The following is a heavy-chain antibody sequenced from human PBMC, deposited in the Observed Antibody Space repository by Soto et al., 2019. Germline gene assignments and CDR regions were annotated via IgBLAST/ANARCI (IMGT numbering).Heavy chain of an antibody. CDR1: GFTFSNYA. D-gene: IGHD4-17*01. V-gene: IGHV3-23*01. CDR3: AKDVSYGGKRTYYFDY. CDR2: ISDSGGSA. Sequence: GGSLRHSCAASGFTFSNYAMSWVRQAPGKGQEWVSGISDSGGSAYNADSVKCRFTISRDNAKSTLYLQMNSLRAEDTAVYYCAKDVSYGGKRTYYFDYWGQGTLVTVSS. J-gene: IGHJ4*02.